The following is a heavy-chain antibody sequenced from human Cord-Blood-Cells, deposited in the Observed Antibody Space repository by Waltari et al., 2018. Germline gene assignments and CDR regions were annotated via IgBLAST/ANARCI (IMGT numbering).Heavy chain of an antibody. D-gene: IGHD6-19*01. CDR2: LRYDGSNK. J-gene: IGHJ4*02. Sequence: QVQLVESGGGVVQPGGSLSISCAASGFTFSSYGMHWVRQAPGKGLEWVAVLRYDGSNKYYADSVKGRFTISRDNSKNTLYLQMNSLRAEDTAVYYCASADFWGQGTLVTVSS. CDR3: ASADF. CDR1: GFTFSSYG. V-gene: IGHV3-30*02.